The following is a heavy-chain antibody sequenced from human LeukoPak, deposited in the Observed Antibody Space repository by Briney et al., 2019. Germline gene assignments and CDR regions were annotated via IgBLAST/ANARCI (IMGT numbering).Heavy chain of an antibody. D-gene: IGHD2-15*01. J-gene: IGHJ5*02. CDR1: GYTFTSYG. Sequence: ASVTVSCKASGYTFTSYGISWVRQAPGQGLEWMGWISAYNGNTNYAQKLQGRVTMTTDTSTSTAYMELRSLRSDDTAVYYCARADIVVVVAPDGWFDPWGQGTLVTVSS. CDR2: ISAYNGNT. CDR3: ARADIVVVVAPDGWFDP. V-gene: IGHV1-18*01.